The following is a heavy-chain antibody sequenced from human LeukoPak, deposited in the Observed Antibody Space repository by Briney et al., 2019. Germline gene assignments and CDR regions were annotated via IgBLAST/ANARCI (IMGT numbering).Heavy chain of an antibody. J-gene: IGHJ5*02. Sequence: SETLSLTCTVSGGSIISSSQYWGWIRQPPGKGLEWIGSFYYSGSTYYSPSLKSRVTISVDTSKNQFSLKLSSVTAADTAVYYCARHDSEGDINWFDPWGQGTLVTVFS. CDR1: GGSIISSSQY. V-gene: IGHV4-39*01. CDR2: FYYSGST. D-gene: IGHD2-15*01. CDR3: ARHDSEGDINWFDP.